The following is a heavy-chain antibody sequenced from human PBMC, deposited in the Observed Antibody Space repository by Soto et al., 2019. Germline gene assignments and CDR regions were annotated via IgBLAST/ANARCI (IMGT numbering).Heavy chain of an antibody. Sequence: QVQLVQSGAEVKKPGSSVKVSCKASGGTFSSYAISWVRQAPGQGLEWMGGIIPIFGTANYAQKFQGRVTITADESTSTAYMEVRRLRSEDTAVYYCARRATLGSYEAYFDYWGQGTLVTVSS. D-gene: IGHD2-15*01. V-gene: IGHV1-69*01. CDR2: IIPIFGTA. CDR1: GGTFSSYA. CDR3: ARRATLGSYEAYFDY. J-gene: IGHJ4*02.